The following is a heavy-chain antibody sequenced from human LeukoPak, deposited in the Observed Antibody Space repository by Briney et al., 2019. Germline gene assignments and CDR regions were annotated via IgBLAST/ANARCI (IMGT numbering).Heavy chain of an antibody. CDR3: AKEGRSLQTY. CDR2: IKEDGTET. CDR1: GFMFSSNW. V-gene: IGHV3-7*03. J-gene: IGHJ4*02. Sequence: GGSLRLSCAASGFMFSSNWMSWVRLAPGKGLEWVANIKEDGTETYYVDSVKGRFSISRDNAKNSLYLQMNSLRVEDTAVYYCAKEGRSLQTYWGQGTLVTVSS. D-gene: IGHD5-24*01.